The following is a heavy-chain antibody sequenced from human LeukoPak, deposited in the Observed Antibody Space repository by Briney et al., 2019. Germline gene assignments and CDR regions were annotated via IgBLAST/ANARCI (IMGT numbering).Heavy chain of an antibody. CDR2: INWNGSGA. J-gene: IGHJ4*02. Sequence: GGSLRLSCAASGFTFDDYGMSWVRQAPGKGLEWVSGINWNGSGAGYADSVKGRFTISRDNAKNSLSLQMNTLRGEDTALYYCARGLAAPDHWGQGTLVTVSS. V-gene: IGHV3-20*04. CDR3: ARGLAAPDH. CDR1: GFTFDDYG. D-gene: IGHD3-9*01.